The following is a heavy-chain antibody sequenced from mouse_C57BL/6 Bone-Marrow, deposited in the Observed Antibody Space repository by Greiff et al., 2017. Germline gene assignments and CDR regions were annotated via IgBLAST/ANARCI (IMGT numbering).Heavy chain of an antibody. CDR2: IDPENGDT. V-gene: IGHV14-4*01. J-gene: IGHJ3*01. D-gene: IGHD2-4*01. CDR1: GFNIKDYY. CDR3: TSLIYYDYGLFAY. Sequence: VQLQQSGAELVRPGASVKLSCTASGFNIKDYYMHWVKQRPEQGLEWIGWIDPENGDTEYASKVQGKATITADTSSNTAYLQLSSLTSEDTAVYYCTSLIYYDYGLFAYWGQGTLVTVSA.